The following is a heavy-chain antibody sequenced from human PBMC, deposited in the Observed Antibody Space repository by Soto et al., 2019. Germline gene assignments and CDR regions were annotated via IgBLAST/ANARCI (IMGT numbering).Heavy chain of an antibody. Sequence: PSDPLSITCAVSGGSVPNGDYYWGWMRQSPGKGLEWIGNIYYSETTNYNPALNSRLTIAIDTSRNQYSLQLTSVTAADTAIYYCARQRRGGYWFDPWGQGTLVTVS. J-gene: IGHJ5*02. CDR1: GGSVPNGDYY. CDR2: IYYSETT. CDR3: ARQRRGGYWFDP. V-gene: IGHV4-30-4*02.